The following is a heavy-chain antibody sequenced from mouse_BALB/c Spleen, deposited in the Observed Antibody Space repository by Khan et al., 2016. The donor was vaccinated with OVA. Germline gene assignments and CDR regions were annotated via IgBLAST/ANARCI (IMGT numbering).Heavy chain of an antibody. Sequence: EVQLQESGPGLVKPSQSLSLTCTVTGYSITSDYAWNWIRQFPGNKLEWMGFISYSGKTNYNPSLKSRISITRDTTKNQFFLQLNSVTIEDTATYYCARVYGGDFDYWGQGTTLTVSS. CDR1: GYSITSDYA. CDR2: ISYSGKT. V-gene: IGHV3-2*02. D-gene: IGHD1-1*01. J-gene: IGHJ2*01. CDR3: ARVYGGDFDY.